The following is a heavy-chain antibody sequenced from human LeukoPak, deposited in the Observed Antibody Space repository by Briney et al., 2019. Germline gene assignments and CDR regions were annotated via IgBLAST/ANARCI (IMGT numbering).Heavy chain of an antibody. CDR1: DDSIRNYY. CDR2: IYYSGST. J-gene: IGHJ4*02. Sequence: SETLSLTCTVSDDSIRNYYWSWVRQPPGKGLEWVGHIYYSGSTRYNPTLKSRVTMSVDSSKNQFSLTLSSVTAADTAVYFCAGTDLIAVAGRLDCWGQGTLVTVSS. CDR3: AGTDLIAVAGRLDC. V-gene: IGHV4-59*01. D-gene: IGHD6-19*01.